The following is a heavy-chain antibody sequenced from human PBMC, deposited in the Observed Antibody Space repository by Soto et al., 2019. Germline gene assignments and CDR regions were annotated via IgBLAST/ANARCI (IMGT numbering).Heavy chain of an antibody. J-gene: IGHJ1*01. V-gene: IGHV1-18*01. CDR3: ARDDSANKQQLGPPSQH. CDR1: GYTFINYD. CDR2: ISAYNGNT. D-gene: IGHD6-13*01. Sequence: QVQLVQSGAEVKKPGASVKVSCKASGYTFINYDISWVRQAPGQGLEWVGWISAYNGNTNYAQKLQGRVTMTTDTSTSTAYLELRSLRSDDTAVYYCARDDSANKQQLGPPSQHWGQGTLVTVSS.